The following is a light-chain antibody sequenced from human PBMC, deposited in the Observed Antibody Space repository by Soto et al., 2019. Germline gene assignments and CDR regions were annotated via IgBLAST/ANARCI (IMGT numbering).Light chain of an antibody. CDR2: EVS. CDR3: SSYTRSSSGV. CDR1: SSDVGGYNY. J-gene: IGLJ3*02. Sequence: QSVLTQPASVSGSPGQSITISCTGTSSDVGGYNYVSWYQQHPGKAPKLMIYEVSNRPSGVSNLFSGSKSGNTASLTISGLQAEDEADYYCSSYTRSSSGVFGGGTKLPVL. V-gene: IGLV2-14*01.